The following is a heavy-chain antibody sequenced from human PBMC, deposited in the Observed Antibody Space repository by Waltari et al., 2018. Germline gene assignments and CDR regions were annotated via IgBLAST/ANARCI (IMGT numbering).Heavy chain of an antibody. D-gene: IGHD3-3*01. J-gene: IGHJ4*02. CDR3: ARASAYYTIDY. Sequence: QVQLQESGPGLVKPSETLSLTCTFSGDFISSSYWSWLRQPPGKGLEWVGYIHTVGSTNYNPSLKSRLTILLDTSKNQFSLKLGSVTAADTAVYYCARASAYYTIDYWGQGTLVTVSS. CDR1: GDFISSSY. CDR2: IHTVGST. V-gene: IGHV4-4*09.